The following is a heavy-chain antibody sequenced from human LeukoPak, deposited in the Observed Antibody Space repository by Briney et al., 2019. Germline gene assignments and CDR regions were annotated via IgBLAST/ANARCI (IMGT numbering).Heavy chain of an antibody. Sequence: SETLSLTCAVYGGSFSGYYWSWIRQPPGKGLEWLGEINHSGSTNYNPSLKSRVTISVDTSKNQFSLKLSSVTAADTAVYYCAREDTTYGDYGFDPWGQGTLVTVSS. V-gene: IGHV4-34*01. CDR2: INHSGST. D-gene: IGHD4-17*01. J-gene: IGHJ5*02. CDR3: AREDTTYGDYGFDP. CDR1: GGSFSGYY.